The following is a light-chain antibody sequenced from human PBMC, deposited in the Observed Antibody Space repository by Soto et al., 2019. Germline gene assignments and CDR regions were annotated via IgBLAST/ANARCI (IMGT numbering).Light chain of an antibody. V-gene: IGLV2-14*01. CDR1: SSDVGGYNY. CDR2: DVS. CDR3: SSYTSSSPVV. Sequence: QSALTQPASVSGSPGQSITISCTGTSSDVGGYNYVSWYQQHPGKAPKLMIYDVSNRPSGVSNRFSGSKSGNTASLTISGLRAEDGADYYCSSYTSSSPVVFGGGTKLPVL. J-gene: IGLJ2*01.